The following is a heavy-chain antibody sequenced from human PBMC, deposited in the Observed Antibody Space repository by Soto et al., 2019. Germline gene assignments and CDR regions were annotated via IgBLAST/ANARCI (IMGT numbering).Heavy chain of an antibody. CDR3: ARDVGLQHDTGYYDFWSGKNNWFDP. CDR2: ISYSGST. CDR1: GGSISGHD. V-gene: IGHV4-59*11. D-gene: IGHD3-3*01. J-gene: IGHJ5*02. Sequence: TSETLSLTCTVSGGSISGHDWSWIRQPPGKGLQYIGYISYSGSTNYNPSLKSRVTISVDTSNNQFSLRLSSVTAADTAVYYCARDVGLQHDTGYYDFWSGKNNWFDPWGQGILVTLSS.